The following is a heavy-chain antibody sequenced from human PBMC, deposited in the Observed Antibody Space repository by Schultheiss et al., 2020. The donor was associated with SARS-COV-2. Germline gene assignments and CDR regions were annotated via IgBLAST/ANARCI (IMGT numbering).Heavy chain of an antibody. CDR2: INHSGST. CDR3: ARESGVGATNGGIDY. J-gene: IGHJ4*02. Sequence: SQTLSLTCAVYGGSFSGYYWSWIRQPPGKGLEWIGEINHSGSTNYNPSLKSRVTISVDTSKNQFSLKLSSVTAADTAVYYCARESGVGATNGGIDYWGQGTLVTVSS. V-gene: IGHV4-34*01. D-gene: IGHD1-26*01. CDR1: GGSFSGYY.